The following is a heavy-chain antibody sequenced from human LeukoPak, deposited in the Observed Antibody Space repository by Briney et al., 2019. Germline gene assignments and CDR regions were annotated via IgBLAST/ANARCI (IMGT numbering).Heavy chain of an antibody. CDR3: VKGLDYSSSQTDS. V-gene: IGHV3-64*05. CDR1: GFTFKSYA. D-gene: IGHD6-6*01. J-gene: IGHJ4*02. Sequence: GSLRLSCSASGFTFKSYAMHWVRQAPGKGLEYVSSINTNGANTYYADSVKGRFTISRDNSRNTVYVQMNSLTPEDTAVYYCVKGLDYSSSQTDSWGQGTLVTVSS. CDR2: INTNGANT.